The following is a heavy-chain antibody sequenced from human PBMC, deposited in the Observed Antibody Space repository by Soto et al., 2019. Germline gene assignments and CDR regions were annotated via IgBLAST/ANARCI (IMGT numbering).Heavy chain of an antibody. Sequence: SVKVSFKASGFTFTSSAVQWVRQARGQRLEWIGWIVVGSGNTNYAQKFQERVTITRDMSTSTAYMELSSLRSEDTAVYYCAADHSSSQVKFDPWGQGTLVTVSS. CDR2: IVVGSGNT. J-gene: IGHJ5*02. CDR3: AADHSSSQVKFDP. D-gene: IGHD6-13*01. CDR1: GFTFTSSA. V-gene: IGHV1-58*01.